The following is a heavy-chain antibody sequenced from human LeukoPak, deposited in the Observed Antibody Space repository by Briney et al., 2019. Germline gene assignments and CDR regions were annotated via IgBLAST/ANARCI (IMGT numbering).Heavy chain of an antibody. J-gene: IGHJ4*02. CDR1: GFTFSSYA. V-gene: IGHV3-23*01. D-gene: IGHD1-14*01. Sequence: PGGSLRLSCAASGFTFSSYAMSWVRQAPGKGLEWVSAISGSGGSTYYADSVKGRFTISRDNSKNTLYLQMNSLRAEDTAVYYCAKLPFLRYGPNHLFDYWGQGTLVTVSS. CDR3: AKLPFLRYGPNHLFDY. CDR2: ISGSGGST.